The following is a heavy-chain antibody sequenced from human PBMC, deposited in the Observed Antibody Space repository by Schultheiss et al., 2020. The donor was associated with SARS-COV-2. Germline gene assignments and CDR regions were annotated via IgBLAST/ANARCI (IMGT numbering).Heavy chain of an antibody. V-gene: IGHV3-30*03. CDR1: GFTFSSYG. CDR3: AREGSHDAFDI. CDR2: ISYDGSNK. D-gene: IGHD2-15*01. Sequence: GGSLRLSCAASGFTFSSYGMHWVRQAPGKGLEWVAVISYDGSNKYYADSVKGRFTISRDNSKNTLYLQMNSLRAEDTAVYYCAREGSHDAFDIWGQGTMVTVSS. J-gene: IGHJ3*02.